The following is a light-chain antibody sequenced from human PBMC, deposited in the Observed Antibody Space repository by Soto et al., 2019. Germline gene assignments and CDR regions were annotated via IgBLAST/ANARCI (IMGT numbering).Light chain of an antibody. CDR3: HHYNTWPLT. V-gene: IGKV3-15*01. Sequence: EIVMTQSPATLSVSPGERATLSCRASQSVSNNLAWYQQKRGQAPRLLFYGASTRATGIPARFSGSGSGTEFTLTISSLQSEDFAVYYCHHYNTWPLTFGGGTKVEIK. J-gene: IGKJ4*01. CDR1: QSVSNN. CDR2: GAS.